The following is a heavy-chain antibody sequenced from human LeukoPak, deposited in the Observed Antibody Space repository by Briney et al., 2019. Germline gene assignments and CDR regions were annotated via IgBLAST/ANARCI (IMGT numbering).Heavy chain of an antibody. V-gene: IGHV3-21*01. D-gene: IGHD6-13*01. CDR2: ISSSSYI. J-gene: IGHJ3*02. CDR1: GFTFSSYS. CDR3: ARAPSFSRRLAYSSSYSAFDI. Sequence: GGSLRLSCAASGFTFSSYSMNRVRQAPGKGLEWVSSISSSSYIYYADSVKGRFTISRDNAKNSLYLQMNSLRAEDTAVYYCARAPSFSRRLAYSSSYSAFDIWGQGTMVTVSS.